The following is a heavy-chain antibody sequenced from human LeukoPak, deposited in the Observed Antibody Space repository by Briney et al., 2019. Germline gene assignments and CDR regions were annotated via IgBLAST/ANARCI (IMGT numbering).Heavy chain of an antibody. CDR3: ARDGTAAGLYFDL. CDR2: IRQDGSEK. CDR1: GFTFIDYW. D-gene: IGHD6-13*01. Sequence: GGSLRLSCEVSGFTFIDYWMNWVRQAPGKGPEWVASIRQDGSEKTYVDSVKGRFTISRDNTKNSLSLQLNGLRAEDTAVYYCARDGTAAGLYFDLWGQGTLVTVSS. J-gene: IGHJ4*01. V-gene: IGHV3-7*01.